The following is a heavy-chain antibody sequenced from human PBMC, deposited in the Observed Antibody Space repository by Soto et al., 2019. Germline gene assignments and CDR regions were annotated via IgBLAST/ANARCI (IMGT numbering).Heavy chain of an antibody. V-gene: IGHV1-18*01. Sequence: GASVKVSCKASGYTFTSYGISWVRQAPGQGLEWMGWISAYNGNTNYAQKLQGRVTMTTDTSTSTAYKELRSQRSDDTAVYYCARPLSSSWYYFDYWGQGTLVTVSS. D-gene: IGHD6-13*01. CDR2: ISAYNGNT. CDR1: GYTFTSYG. CDR3: ARPLSSSWYYFDY. J-gene: IGHJ4*02.